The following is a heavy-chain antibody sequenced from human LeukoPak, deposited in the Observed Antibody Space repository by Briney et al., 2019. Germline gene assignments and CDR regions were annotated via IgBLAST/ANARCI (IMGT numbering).Heavy chain of an antibody. J-gene: IGHJ4*02. CDR1: GFTLSRYC. CDR2: ISSTSSYI. CDR3: ARDTPSSGFDY. V-gene: IGHV3-21*04. D-gene: IGHD3-10*01. Sequence: GSLRLSWSTSGFTLSRYCINWVRQAPGKGPEWVSSISSTSSYIYHADSVKGRFTISRDNSKNTVNLQMNSLRPEDTAVYYCARDTPSSGFDYWGQGTQVTVSS.